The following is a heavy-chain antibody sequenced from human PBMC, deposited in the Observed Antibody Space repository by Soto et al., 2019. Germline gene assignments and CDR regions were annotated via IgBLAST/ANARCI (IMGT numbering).Heavy chain of an antibody. J-gene: IGHJ6*02. CDR2: IIPIFGTA. V-gene: IGHV1-69*12. Sequence: QVQLVQSGAEVKKPGSSVKVSCKASGGTFSRYAISWVRQAPGQGLAWMGGIIPIFGTADYAQKFQGRVTITANESTSTAYMELSSLRSEDTAVYYCAKHYDNWDYYCGMDVWGQGTTATVSS. D-gene: IGHD3-22*01. CDR3: AKHYDNWDYYCGMDV. CDR1: GGTFSRYA.